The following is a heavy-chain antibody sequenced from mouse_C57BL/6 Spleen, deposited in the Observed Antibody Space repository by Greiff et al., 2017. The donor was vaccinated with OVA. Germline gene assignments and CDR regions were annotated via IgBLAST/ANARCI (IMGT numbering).Heavy chain of an antibody. CDR1: GYTFTEYT. V-gene: IGHV1-62-2*01. Sequence: VKLVESGAELVKPGASVKLSCKASGYTFTEYTIHWVKQRSGQGLEWIGWFYPGSGSIKYNEKFKDKATLTADKSSSTVYMELSRLTSEDSAVYFCARHDDYYGSSYDAMDYWGQGTSVTVSS. CDR3: ARHDDYYGSSYDAMDY. CDR2: FYPGSGSI. J-gene: IGHJ4*01. D-gene: IGHD1-1*01.